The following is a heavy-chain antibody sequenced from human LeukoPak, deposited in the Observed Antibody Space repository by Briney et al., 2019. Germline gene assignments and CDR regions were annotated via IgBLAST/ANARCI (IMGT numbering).Heavy chain of an antibody. CDR3: ATDGIAAAGTLRCRAFDI. J-gene: IGHJ3*02. Sequence: PGGSLRLSCAASGFTFSSYGMHWVRQGPGKGLEWVAFIRYDGSNKYYADSVKGRFTISRDNSKNTLYLQMNSLRAEDTAVYYCATDGIAAAGTLRCRAFDIWGQGTMVTVSS. V-gene: IGHV3-30*02. D-gene: IGHD6-13*01. CDR1: GFTFSSYG. CDR2: IRYDGSNK.